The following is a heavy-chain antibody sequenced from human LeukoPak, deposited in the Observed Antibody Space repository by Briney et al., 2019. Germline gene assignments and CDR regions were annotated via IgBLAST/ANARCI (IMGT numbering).Heavy chain of an antibody. Sequence: SETLSLTCTVSGGSISSGGYYWSWIRQPPGKGLEWIGYIYHSGSTYYNPSLKSRVTISVDRSKNQFSLKLSSVTAADTAVYYCARDPSGSYAPDYWGQGTLVTVSS. CDR1: GGSISSGGYY. CDR2: IYHSGST. J-gene: IGHJ4*02. V-gene: IGHV4-30-2*01. D-gene: IGHD1-26*01. CDR3: ARDPSGSYAPDY.